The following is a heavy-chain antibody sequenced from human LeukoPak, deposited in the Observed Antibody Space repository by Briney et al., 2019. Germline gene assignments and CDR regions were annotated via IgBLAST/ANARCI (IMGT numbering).Heavy chain of an antibody. J-gene: IGHJ6*02. V-gene: IGHV1-46*01. CDR1: GYTFTSYY. CDR3: ARDPSITIFGVDLYYYGMDV. Sequence: ASVKVSCKASGYTFTSYYMHWVRQAPGQGLEWMGIINPSGGSTSYAQKFQGRVTMTRDTSTSTVYMELSGLRSEDTAVYYCARDPSITIFGVDLYYYGMDVWGQGTTATVSS. D-gene: IGHD3-3*01. CDR2: INPSGGST.